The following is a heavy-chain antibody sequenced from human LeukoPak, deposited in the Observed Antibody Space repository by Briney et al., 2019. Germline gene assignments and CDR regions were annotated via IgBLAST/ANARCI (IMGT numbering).Heavy chain of an antibody. V-gene: IGHV4-59*12. J-gene: IGHJ3*02. CDR2: IYYSGST. D-gene: IGHD5-12*01. CDR1: GGSISSYY. CDR3: ASLATPLVAFDI. Sequence: PSETLSLTCTVSGGSISSYYWSWIRQPPGKGLEWIGYIYYSGSTNYNPSLKSRVTISVDTSKNQFSLKLSSVTAADTAVYYCASLATPLVAFDIWGQGTMVTVSS.